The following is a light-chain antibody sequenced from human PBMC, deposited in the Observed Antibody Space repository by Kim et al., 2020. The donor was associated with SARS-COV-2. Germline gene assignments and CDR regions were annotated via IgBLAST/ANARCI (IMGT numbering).Light chain of an antibody. CDR2: GNS. Sequence: RVTISGTGSSSNIGAGYDVHWYQQLPGTAPKLLIYGNSNRPSGVPDRFAGSKSGTSASLAITGLQAEDEADYYCQSYDSSLSGSVFGGVTKLTVL. V-gene: IGLV1-40*01. J-gene: IGLJ3*02. CDR3: QSYDSSLSGSV. CDR1: SSNIGAGYD.